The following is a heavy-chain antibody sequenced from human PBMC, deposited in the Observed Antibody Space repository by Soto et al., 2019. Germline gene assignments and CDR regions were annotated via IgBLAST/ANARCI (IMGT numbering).Heavy chain of an antibody. CDR3: ARGGDIVVVVAATGHWFDP. CDR2: ISYDGSNK. J-gene: IGHJ5*02. D-gene: IGHD2-15*01. Sequence: QVQLVESGGGVVQPGRSLRLSCAASGFTFSSYAMHWVRQAPGKGLEWVAVISYDGSNKYYADSVKGLFTISRDNSKNRPYLQMNSLRAEDTAVYYCARGGDIVVVVAATGHWFDPWGQGTLVTVSS. V-gene: IGHV3-30-3*01. CDR1: GFTFSSYA.